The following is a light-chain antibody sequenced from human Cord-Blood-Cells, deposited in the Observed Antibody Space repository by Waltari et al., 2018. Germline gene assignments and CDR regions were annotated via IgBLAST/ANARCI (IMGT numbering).Light chain of an antibody. J-gene: IGKJ1*01. Sequence: DIVMTQSPLSLPVTPGEPASISCRSSQSLLHSNGYNYLDWYLQKPGQSPRRLIYFGSNRASGAPDRFRGSGSGTDFTLKISRVEAEDVGVYYCMQALQTPLTFGQGTKVEIK. CDR2: FGS. V-gene: IGKV2-28*01. CDR3: MQALQTPLT. CDR1: QSLLHSNGYNY.